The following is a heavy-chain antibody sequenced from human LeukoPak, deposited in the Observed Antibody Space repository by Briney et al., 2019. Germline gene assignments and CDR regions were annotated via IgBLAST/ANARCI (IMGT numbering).Heavy chain of an antibody. CDR1: GFTFSSYS. D-gene: IGHD1-26*01. V-gene: IGHV3-21*01. CDR3: ARELVGATSFDY. J-gene: IGHJ4*02. Sequence: GGSLRLSCVASGFTFSSYSMNWVRQAPGKGLEWVSSISSSSSYIYYADSVKGRFTISRDNAKNSLYLQMNSLRAEDTAVYYCARELVGATSFDYWGQGTLVTVSS. CDR2: ISSSSSYI.